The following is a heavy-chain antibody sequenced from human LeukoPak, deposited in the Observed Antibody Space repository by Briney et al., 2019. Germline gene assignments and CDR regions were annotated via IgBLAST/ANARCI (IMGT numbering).Heavy chain of an antibody. CDR1: GCTFTSYG. J-gene: IGHJ6*03. CDR2: ISAYNGNT. D-gene: IGHD6-25*01. Sequence: ASVKVSCKASGCTFTSYGISWVRQAPGQGLEWMGWISAYNGNTNYAQKLQGRVTMTTDTSTSTAYMELRSLRSDDTAVYYCARAGISAYYYYMDVWGKGTTVTVSS. CDR3: ARAGISAYYYYMDV. V-gene: IGHV1-18*01.